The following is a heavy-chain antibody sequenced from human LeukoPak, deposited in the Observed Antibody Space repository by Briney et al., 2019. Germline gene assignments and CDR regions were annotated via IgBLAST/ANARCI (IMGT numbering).Heavy chain of an antibody. Sequence: ASVKASCKASGYTFTSYDINWVRQATGQGLEWMGWMNPNSGNTGYAQKFQGRVTMTRNTSISTAYMELSSLRSEDTAVYYCARVRLYYDFWSGYYQDAFDIWGQGTMVTVSS. CDR1: GYTFTSYD. V-gene: IGHV1-8*01. CDR2: MNPNSGNT. CDR3: ARVRLYYDFWSGYYQDAFDI. J-gene: IGHJ3*02. D-gene: IGHD3-3*01.